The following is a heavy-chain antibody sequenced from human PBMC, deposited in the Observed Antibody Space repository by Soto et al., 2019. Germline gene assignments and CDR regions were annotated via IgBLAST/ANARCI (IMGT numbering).Heavy chain of an antibody. J-gene: IGHJ6*02. V-gene: IGHV1-8*01. Sequence: ASVKVSCKASGYTFTSYDINWVRQATGQGLEWMGWMNPNSGNTGYAQKFQGRVPMTRNTSISTAYMELSSLRSEDTAVYYCARGYDFWSGYSYYYYYCMDVWGQGTTVTVSS. CDR2: MNPNSGNT. D-gene: IGHD3-3*01. CDR1: GYTFTSYD. CDR3: ARGYDFWSGYSYYYYYCMDV.